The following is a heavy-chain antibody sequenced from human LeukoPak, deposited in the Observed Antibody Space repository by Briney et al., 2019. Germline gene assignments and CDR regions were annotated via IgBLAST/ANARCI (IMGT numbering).Heavy chain of an antibody. CDR1: GGSINSSSYY. V-gene: IGHV4-39*07. CDR3: ASTYVDTAMVTGRSYFDY. J-gene: IGHJ4*02. Sequence: SETLSLTCTVSGGSINSSSYYWGWIRQPPGKGLECIGSIYYSGSTYYNPSLKSRVTISVDTSKNQFSLKLSSVTAADTAVYYCASTYVDTAMVTGRSYFDYWGQGTLVTVSS. CDR2: IYYSGST. D-gene: IGHD5-18*01.